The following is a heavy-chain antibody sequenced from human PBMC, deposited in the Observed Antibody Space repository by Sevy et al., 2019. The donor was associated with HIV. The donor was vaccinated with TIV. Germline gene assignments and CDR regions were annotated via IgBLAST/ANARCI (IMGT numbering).Heavy chain of an antibody. Sequence: SETLSLTCTVSGGSISSSSYYWGWIRQPPGKGLEWIGSIYYSGSTYYNPSLKSRVTISVDTSKNQFSLRLSSVTAADTAVYYCTRLTATALGLAYYFDDWGQGTLVTVSS. CDR2: IYYSGST. CDR3: TRLTATALGLAYYFDD. J-gene: IGHJ4*02. D-gene: IGHD3-16*01. CDR1: GGSISSSSYY. V-gene: IGHV4-39*01.